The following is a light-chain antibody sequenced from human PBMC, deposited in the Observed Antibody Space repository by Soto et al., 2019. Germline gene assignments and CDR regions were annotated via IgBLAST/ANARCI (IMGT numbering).Light chain of an antibody. J-gene: IGLJ2*01. CDR1: SANIESHA. Sequence: QSVLTQPPSVSGTPGQKVSISCSGSSANIESHAVDWYQHFPGTAPKLVIYSNNERPSGVPDRFSGSKSGTSASLAINGLQSEDEADYYCATWDDAVQGVLFGGGTQRTVL. CDR2: SNN. CDR3: ATWDDAVQGVL. V-gene: IGLV1-44*01.